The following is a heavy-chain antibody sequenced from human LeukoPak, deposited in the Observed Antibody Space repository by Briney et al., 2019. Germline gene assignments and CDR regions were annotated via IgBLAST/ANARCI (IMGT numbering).Heavy chain of an antibody. D-gene: IGHD6-19*01. J-gene: IGHJ4*02. V-gene: IGHV3-23*01. Sequence: GGSLRLSCEASGFTFNTYAIYWVRQAPGEGLEWVSGICSSGGCTYYADSVKGRFTISRDNSKNTVYLQMNSLTADDTAVYYCAKTTVGYSSGRYPGWPADCWGQGTLVTVSS. CDR1: GFTFNTYA. CDR2: ICSSGGCT. CDR3: AKTTVGYSSGRYPGWPADC.